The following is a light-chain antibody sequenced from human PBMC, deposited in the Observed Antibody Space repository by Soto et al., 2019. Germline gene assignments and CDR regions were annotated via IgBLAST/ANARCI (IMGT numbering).Light chain of an antibody. J-gene: IGKJ4*01. CDR2: KAS. CDR3: QQYNSNPLT. CDR1: QSISAW. Sequence: DIQMTQSPSTLSASVGDRVIITCRASQSISAWLAWYQQKPGKAPKLLIYKASSLESGVPSRFSGSGSGTEFIPTISGLQPYDFATYYCQQYNSNPLTFGGGTKVEIK. V-gene: IGKV1-5*03.